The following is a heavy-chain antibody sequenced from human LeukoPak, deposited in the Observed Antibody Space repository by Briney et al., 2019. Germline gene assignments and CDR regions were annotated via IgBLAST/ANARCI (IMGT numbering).Heavy chain of an antibody. Sequence: ASVKVSCKASGYTFINYYMHWVRQAPGQGLEWMGIINPSGGTTSYAQSFQGRVTMTRDTSTSTVYMELSSLRSEDTAVYYCAREIGPRQLHLWGSAFDYWGQGTLVTVSS. V-gene: IGHV1-46*01. CDR1: GYTFINYY. CDR3: AREIGPRQLHLWGSAFDY. J-gene: IGHJ4*02. D-gene: IGHD5-18*01. CDR2: INPSGGTT.